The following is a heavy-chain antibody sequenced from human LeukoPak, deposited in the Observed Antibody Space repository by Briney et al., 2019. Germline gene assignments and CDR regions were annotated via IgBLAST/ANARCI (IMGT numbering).Heavy chain of an antibody. V-gene: IGHV4-34*01. J-gene: IGHJ4*02. D-gene: IGHD1-26*01. CDR2: INHSGST. CDR3: ARGRGGSYPFDY. Sequence: SETLSLTCAVYGGSFSGYYWGRIRQPPGKGLEWIGEINHSGSTNYNPSLKSRVTISVDTSKNQFSLKLSSVTAADTAVYYCARGRGGSYPFDYWGQGTLVTVSS. CDR1: GGSFSGYY.